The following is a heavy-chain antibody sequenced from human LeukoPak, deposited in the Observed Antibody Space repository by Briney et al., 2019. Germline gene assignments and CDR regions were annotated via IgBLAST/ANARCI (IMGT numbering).Heavy chain of an antibody. J-gene: IGHJ2*01. V-gene: IGHV4-59*01. CDR1: GGSISSYY. CDR2: IYYSGST. CDR3: ARNDGAYFDL. D-gene: IGHD5-24*01. Sequence: SETLSLTCTVSGGSISSYYWSWTRQPPGKGLEWIGNIYYSGSTNYNPSLKSRVTISVDTSKNQFSLKLSSVTAADTAVYYCARNDGAYFDLWGRGTLVTVSS.